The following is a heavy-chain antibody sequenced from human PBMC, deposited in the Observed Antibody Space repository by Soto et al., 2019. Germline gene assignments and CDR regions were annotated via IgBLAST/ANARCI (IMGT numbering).Heavy chain of an antibody. CDR1: GHSNTSSA. V-gene: IGHV1-8*01. CDR3: ARMAMFGSSNWFDP. CDR2: MNPGSVDT. J-gene: IGHJ5*02. Sequence: AAVEVSCKASGHSNTSSAVTRVRQATGQGLQWMGWMNPGSVDTGYAQKFQGRVTMTRDISRATADMELSSLRSDVTAIYHYARMAMFGSSNWFDPWGQGTLVSV. D-gene: IGHD3-10*01.